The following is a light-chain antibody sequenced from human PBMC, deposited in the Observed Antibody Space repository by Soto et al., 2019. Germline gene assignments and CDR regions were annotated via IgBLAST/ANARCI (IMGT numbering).Light chain of an antibody. CDR3: QKYTNVPA. CDR1: QGISNY. V-gene: IGKV1-27*01. CDR2: AAS. J-gene: IGKJ4*02. Sequence: DIQMTQSPSSLSASVGDRVTITCRASQGISNYLAWYQQIPGKVPKLLISAASTLQSGVPSRFSGSGSGTDFTLTISSLQPEDVATYYCQKYTNVPAFGGGHKVEIK.